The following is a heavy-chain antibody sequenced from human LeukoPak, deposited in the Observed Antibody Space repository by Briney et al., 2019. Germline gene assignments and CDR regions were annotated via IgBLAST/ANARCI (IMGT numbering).Heavy chain of an antibody. CDR1: GVSISSYY. D-gene: IGHD3-22*01. J-gene: IGHJ4*02. Sequence: PSETLSLTCTVSGVSISSYYWSWIRQPPGRGLEWTAYIYYSENTNYNSSLKSRVTISEDTSKNQFSLKLTSVTAADTAVYYCAGGNFYDSRGHPYHFHFWGQGTLVSVSS. CDR3: AGGNFYDSRGHPYHFHF. V-gene: IGHV4-59*01. CDR2: IYYSENT.